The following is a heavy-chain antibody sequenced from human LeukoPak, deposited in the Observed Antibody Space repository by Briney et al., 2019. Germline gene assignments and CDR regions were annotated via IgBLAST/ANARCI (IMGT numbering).Heavy chain of an antibody. CDR3: ARGIAARPKRRYNWFDP. Sequence: GGSLRLSCAASGFTFSDYYMSWIRQAPGKGLEWVSYISSSGSTVYYADSVKGRFTISRDNAKNSLYLQMNSLRAEDTAVYYCARGIAARPKRRYNWFDPWGQGTLVTVSS. D-gene: IGHD6-6*01. J-gene: IGHJ5*02. CDR1: GFTFSDYY. CDR2: ISSSGSTV. V-gene: IGHV3-11*01.